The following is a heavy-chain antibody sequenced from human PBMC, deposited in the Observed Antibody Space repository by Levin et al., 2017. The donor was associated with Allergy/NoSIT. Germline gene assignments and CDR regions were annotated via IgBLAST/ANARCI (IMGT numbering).Heavy chain of an antibody. CDR3: ARDLYNDDSVFGY. J-gene: IGHJ4*02. D-gene: IGHD3-22*01. Sequence: SVKVSCKASRYIFSDYFIHWVRQAPGQGLEWMGWINPHSCDTKYAQEFQGRVTMTRDTSISTAYMELTRLTSDDTAVYYCARDLYNDDSVFGYWGQGTLVNVFS. CDR2: INPHSCDT. CDR1: RYIFSDYF. V-gene: IGHV1-2*02.